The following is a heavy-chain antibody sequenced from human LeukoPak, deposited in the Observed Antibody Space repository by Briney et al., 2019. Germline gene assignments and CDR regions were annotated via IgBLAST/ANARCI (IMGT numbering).Heavy chain of an antibody. CDR3: ARRGGRFDW. V-gene: IGHV4-59*08. CDR1: GGSISSHY. Sequence: SSETLSLNCTVSGGSISSHYWSWIRQPPGKGLEWIEYIYYSGSTNYNPSLKSRVTISVDTSKNQFSLKLSSVTAADTAFYYCARRGGRFDWWGQGTLVTVSS. D-gene: IGHD3-10*01. J-gene: IGHJ4*02. CDR2: IYYSGST.